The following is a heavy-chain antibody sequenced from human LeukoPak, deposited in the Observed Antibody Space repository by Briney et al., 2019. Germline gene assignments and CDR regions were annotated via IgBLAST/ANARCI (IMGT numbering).Heavy chain of an antibody. D-gene: IGHD1-26*01. CDR1: GGSITRDRYD. J-gene: IGHJ3*02. CDR2: IYYSGRT. Sequence: PSETLSLTCTGSGGSITRDRYDWGGIRQPPGKELEWIGSIYYSGRTYDSPSLKSRVTISVDTSKNQFSLKLTAVTAADTALYFCARRDSGAYGHDAFHIWGQGTMVSVSS. V-gene: IGHV4-39*01. CDR3: ARRDSGAYGHDAFHI.